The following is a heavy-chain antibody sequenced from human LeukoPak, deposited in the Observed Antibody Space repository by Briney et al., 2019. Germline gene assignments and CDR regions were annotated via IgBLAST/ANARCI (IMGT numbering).Heavy chain of an antibody. V-gene: IGHV3-23*01. Sequence: PGGSLRLSCAASGFTFSTYAVNWVRQAPGKGLEWVSTISGSGDSTYYADSVKGRFTISRDNAKNTPYLQMNSLRAEGTAVYYCARDPRRVDRFRFRDHYYYYGMDVWGQGTTVTVSS. CDR3: ARDPRRVDRFRFRDHYYYYGMDV. D-gene: IGHD3-10*01. CDR1: GFTFSTYA. J-gene: IGHJ6*02. CDR2: ISGSGDST.